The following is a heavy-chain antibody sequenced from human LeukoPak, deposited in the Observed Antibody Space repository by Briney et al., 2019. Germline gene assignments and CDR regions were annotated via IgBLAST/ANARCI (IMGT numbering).Heavy chain of an antibody. V-gene: IGHV1-69*05. CDR3: AREYYDSSGYYYYFDY. J-gene: IGHJ4*02. Sequence: GASVKVSCKASGYTFTSYGISWVRQAPGQGLEWMGGIIPIFGTANYAQKFQGRVTITTDESTSTAYMELSSLRSEDTAVYYCAREYYDSSGYYYYFDYWGQGTLVTVSS. CDR1: GYTFTSYG. D-gene: IGHD3-22*01. CDR2: IIPIFGTA.